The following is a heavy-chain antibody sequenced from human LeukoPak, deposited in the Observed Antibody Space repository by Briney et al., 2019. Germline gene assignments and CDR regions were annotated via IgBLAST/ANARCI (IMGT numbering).Heavy chain of an antibody. Sequence: GGSLRLSCAASGFTFSSYAMHWVRQAPGKGLEWVAVISYDGSNKYYADSVKGRFTIPRDNSKNTLYLQMNSLRAEDTAVYYCARDPGLIGNWGQGTLVTVSS. CDR3: ARDPGLIGN. CDR1: GFTFSSYA. CDR2: ISYDGSNK. D-gene: IGHD3-22*01. J-gene: IGHJ4*02. V-gene: IGHV3-30-3*01.